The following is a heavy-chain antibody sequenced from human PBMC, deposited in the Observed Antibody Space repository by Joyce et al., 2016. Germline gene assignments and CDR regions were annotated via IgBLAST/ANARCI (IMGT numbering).Heavy chain of an antibody. CDR2: IYYNGRT. D-gene: IGHD3-3*01. CDR3: ARDSPYEDYYYYGMDV. J-gene: IGHJ6*02. CDR1: GGSVRGYY. Sequence: QVQLQESGPGLVKPSETLSLSCTVSGGSVRGYYWRWIRQSPGKGLEWRGNIYYNGRTNYNPSLKSRVIISVDTSKNQVCLRLTYMTAADTALYYCARDSPYEDYYYYGMDVWGQGTTVIVSS. V-gene: IGHV4-59*02.